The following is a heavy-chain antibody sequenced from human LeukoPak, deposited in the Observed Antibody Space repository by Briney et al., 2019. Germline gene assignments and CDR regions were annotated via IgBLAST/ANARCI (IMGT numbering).Heavy chain of an antibody. CDR3: ARTDIAAAGTGYYYYYMDV. D-gene: IGHD6-13*01. Sequence: SETLSLTCTVSGGSISSYCWSWIRQPAGQGLGWIGRIYTSGSANYHPSLTSRGTISVDTSKTQFPLNLSSVTAADTAVYYCARTDIAAAGTGYYYYYMDVWGKGTTVTVSS. CDR2: IYTSGSA. J-gene: IGHJ6*03. V-gene: IGHV4-4*07. CDR1: GGSISSYC.